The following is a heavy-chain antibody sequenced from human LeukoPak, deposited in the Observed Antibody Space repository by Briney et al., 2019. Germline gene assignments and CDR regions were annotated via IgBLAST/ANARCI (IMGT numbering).Heavy chain of an antibody. CDR1: GFTFSTFSSYW. CDR2: IKQDGSEK. V-gene: IGHV3-7*03. CDR3: AKDNIVILPSASGTGLVYYFDD. Sequence: PGGSLRLSCAASGFTFSTFSSYWMSWVRQAPGKGLEWVANIKQDGSEKYYVDSVKGRFTISRDNAKNSLYLQMNTLRAADTALYYCAKDNIVILPSASGTGLVYYFDDWGQGTLVTVSS. J-gene: IGHJ4*02. D-gene: IGHD2-2*01.